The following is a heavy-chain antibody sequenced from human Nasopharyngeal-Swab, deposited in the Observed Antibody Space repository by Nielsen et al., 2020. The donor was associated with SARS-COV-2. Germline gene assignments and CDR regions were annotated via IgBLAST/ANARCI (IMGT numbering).Heavy chain of an antibody. Sequence: ASVKVSCKASGYTFTSYYMHWVRQAPGQGLEWMGIINPSGGSTSYAQKFQGRVTMTRDTSTSTAYMELRSLRSDDTAVYYCARLTSTVTTGDPWGQEPWSPSPQ. CDR2: INPSGGST. CDR3: ARLTSTVTTGDP. V-gene: IGHV1-46*01. D-gene: IGHD4-17*01. CDR1: GYTFTSYY. J-gene: IGHJ5*02.